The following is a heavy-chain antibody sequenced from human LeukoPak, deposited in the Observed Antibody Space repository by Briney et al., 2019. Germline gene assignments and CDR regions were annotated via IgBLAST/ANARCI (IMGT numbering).Heavy chain of an antibody. J-gene: IGHJ2*01. V-gene: IGHV3-23*01. Sequence: GGSLRLSCAASGFTFSSYAMSWVRQAPGNGLEWVSAISGSGGSTYYADSVKGRFTISSDNSKNTLYLQMNSLRAEDTAVYYCAVTTGGYWYFDLWGRGTLVTVSS. CDR2: ISGSGGST. CDR1: GFTFSSYA. D-gene: IGHD4-17*01. CDR3: AVTTGGYWYFDL.